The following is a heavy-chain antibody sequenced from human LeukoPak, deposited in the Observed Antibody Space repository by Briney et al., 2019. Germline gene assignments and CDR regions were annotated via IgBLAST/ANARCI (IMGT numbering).Heavy chain of an antibody. CDR3: AKDTSIGKYCTNGVCSPFDY. CDR2: ISDSGDYT. D-gene: IGHD2-8*01. Sequence: PGGSLTLSCAGSGFTFSSYAMSWVRQAPGQGLGWVSVISDSGDYTSYADSVRGRFTISRDNSRNTLYLQMISLRPEDTAVYYCAKDTSIGKYCTNGVCSPFDYWGQGTLVTVSS. CDR1: GFTFSSYA. V-gene: IGHV3-23*01. J-gene: IGHJ4*02.